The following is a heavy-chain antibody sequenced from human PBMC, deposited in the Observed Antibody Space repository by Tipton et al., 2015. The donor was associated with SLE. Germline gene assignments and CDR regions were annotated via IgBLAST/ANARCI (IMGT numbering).Heavy chain of an antibody. Sequence: LRLSCAVYGGSFSGYFWNWIRQPPGKGLEWIGEINQSGSTNHNPSLKSRATISVDTSKNQFSLKLSSVTAADTAIYYCARSGFLEWLLPIGFDYWGQGTLVTVSS. CDR2: INQSGST. CDR1: GGSFSGYF. D-gene: IGHD3-3*01. J-gene: IGHJ4*02. CDR3: ARSGFLEWLLPIGFDY. V-gene: IGHV4-34*04.